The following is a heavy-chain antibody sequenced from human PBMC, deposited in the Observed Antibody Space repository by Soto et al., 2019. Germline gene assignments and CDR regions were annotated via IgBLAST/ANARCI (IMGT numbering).Heavy chain of an antibody. V-gene: IGHV4-59*01. CDR2: VYFSGST. Sequence: QERLQESGPGLVKPSETLSLTCSVSGGSINGYYWNWIRQPPGKGLEWLVNVYFSGSTHYNPSLEARLTISVDTSKKQISLKLRSVTAADTAVYYCARQEAVPGTPFDSWGQGTLVSVSS. D-gene: IGHD6-19*01. CDR1: GGSINGYY. CDR3: ARQEAVPGTPFDS. J-gene: IGHJ4*02.